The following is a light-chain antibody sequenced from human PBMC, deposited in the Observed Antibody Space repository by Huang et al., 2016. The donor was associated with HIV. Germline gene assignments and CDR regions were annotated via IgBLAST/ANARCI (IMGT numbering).Light chain of an antibody. CDR1: QSVLYSSNNKNY. J-gene: IGKJ2*01. Sequence: DIVMTQSPDSLAVSLGERATINCKSSQSVLYSSNNKNYLDWYQQKPGQPPKLLIYWASTRESGVPDRLSGSGSGTDFTLTISSLQAEDVAVYYCQQYYSTPPTFGQGTRLEIK. CDR3: QQYYSTPPT. V-gene: IGKV4-1*01. CDR2: WAS.